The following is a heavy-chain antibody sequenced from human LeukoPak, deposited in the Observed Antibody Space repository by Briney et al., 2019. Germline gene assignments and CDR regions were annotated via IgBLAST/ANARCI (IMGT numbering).Heavy chain of an antibody. CDR1: GYSFTSYW. D-gene: IGHD3-10*01. Sequence: GESLNISCKGSGYSFTSYWIGWVRQMPGKGLEWMGIIYPGDSDTRYSPSFQGQVTISADKSISTAYLQWSSLKASDTAMYYCARQIAVDSVRGEFDYWGQGTLVTVSS. CDR2: IYPGDSDT. V-gene: IGHV5-51*01. CDR3: ARQIAVDSVRGEFDY. J-gene: IGHJ4*02.